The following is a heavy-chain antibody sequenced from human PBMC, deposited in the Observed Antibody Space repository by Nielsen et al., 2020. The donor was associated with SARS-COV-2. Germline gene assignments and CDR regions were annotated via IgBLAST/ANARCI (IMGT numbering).Heavy chain of an antibody. D-gene: IGHD2-15*01. V-gene: IGHV4-59*08. CDR2: VYYSGTT. CDR1: GGSISFYY. CDR3: ASPPYCSGGSCYDY. Sequence: SETLSLTCTVTGGSISFYYWSWIRQSPGKELEWIGYVYYSGTTNYKASLKSRVTMSVDTSKNQFSLKLSSVTAADTAVYYCASPPYCSGGSCYDYWGQGTLVTVSS. J-gene: IGHJ4*02.